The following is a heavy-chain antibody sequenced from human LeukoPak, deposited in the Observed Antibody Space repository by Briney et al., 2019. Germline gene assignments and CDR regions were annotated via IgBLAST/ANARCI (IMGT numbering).Heavy chain of an antibody. CDR2: IYTDGSRT. V-gene: IGHV3-74*01. Sequence: PGGSLRLSCAASGFTFSGYWMHWVRQAPGKGLVWVSRIYTDGSRTNYADSVKGRFTISRDNAKNSLYLQMNSLRAEDTAVYYCARDAGYSSGWYLYWGQGTLVTVSS. CDR3: ARDAGYSSGWYLY. D-gene: IGHD6-19*01. CDR1: GFTFSGYW. J-gene: IGHJ4*02.